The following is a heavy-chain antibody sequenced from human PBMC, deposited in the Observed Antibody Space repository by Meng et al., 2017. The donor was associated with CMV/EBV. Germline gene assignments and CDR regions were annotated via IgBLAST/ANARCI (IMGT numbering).Heavy chain of an antibody. Sequence: GESLKISCAASGFTVSSNYVNWVRQAPGKGLEWVSVIYSGGSTYYADSVKGRFTISRDNSKNTVYLQMNNLRAEDTAVFYCARGVDTAPLGMDIWGQGTTVTVSS. J-gene: IGHJ6*02. V-gene: IGHV3-53*01. D-gene: IGHD5-18*01. CDR1: GFTVSSNY. CDR2: IYSGGST. CDR3: ARGVDTAPLGMDI.